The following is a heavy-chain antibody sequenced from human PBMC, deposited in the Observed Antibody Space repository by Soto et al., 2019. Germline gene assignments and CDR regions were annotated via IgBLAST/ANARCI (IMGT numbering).Heavy chain of an antibody. D-gene: IGHD3-22*01. J-gene: IGHJ4*02. V-gene: IGHV4-34*01. Sequence: SETLSLTCAVYGGSFSGYYWTWLRQPPGTGLEWIGEINHSGGTNYNPSLKSRVTLSVDTSKNRFSLKLSSVTAADTAVYYCASHYYYDSSGSQTFDYWGQGTQVTVP. CDR3: ASHYYYDSSGSQTFDY. CDR2: INHSGGT. CDR1: GGSFSGYY.